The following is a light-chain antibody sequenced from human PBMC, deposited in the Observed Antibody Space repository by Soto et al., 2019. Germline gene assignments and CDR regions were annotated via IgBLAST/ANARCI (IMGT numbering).Light chain of an antibody. CDR3: TSYPASTPFYV. CDR2: DVS. Sequence: QSALTQPASVSVSPGQSITISCTAARTDVDGYDYDSWYQQHPGQAPKLMIYDVSKRPSGVSNRFSGSKTGDTATLTISGLQAGDDADYFCTSYPASTPFYVFGPGTKLTVL. J-gene: IGLJ1*01. CDR1: RTDVDGYDY. V-gene: IGLV2-14*03.